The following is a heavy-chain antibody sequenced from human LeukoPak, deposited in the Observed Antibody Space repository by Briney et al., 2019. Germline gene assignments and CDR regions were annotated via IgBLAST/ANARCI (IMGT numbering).Heavy chain of an antibody. V-gene: IGHV1-69*05. D-gene: IGHD4-17*01. CDR2: IIPIFGTA. J-gene: IGHJ4*02. Sequence: SVKVSCKASGGTFSSYAISWVRQAPGQGLEWMGRIIPIFGTANYAQKFQGRVTITTDESTSTAYVELSSLRSEDTAVYYCARDHGDYYFDYWGQGTLVTVSS. CDR1: GGTFSSYA. CDR3: ARDHGDYYFDY.